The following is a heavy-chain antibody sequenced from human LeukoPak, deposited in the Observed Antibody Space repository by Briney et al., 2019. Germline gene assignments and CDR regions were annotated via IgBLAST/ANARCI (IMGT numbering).Heavy chain of an antibody. CDR1: GFTFSSYE. V-gene: IGHV3-48*03. CDR3: ARTPPLRGNFDWLLYSYYYMDV. J-gene: IGHJ6*03. D-gene: IGHD3-9*01. Sequence: PGGSLRLSCAASGFTFSSYEMNWVRQAPGKGLDWVSYNSSSGTTIYYADCVKGRFTISRDNAKNSLYLQMNSLRAEDTAVYYCARTPPLRGNFDWLLYSYYYMDVWGKGTTVTISS. CDR2: NSSSGTTI.